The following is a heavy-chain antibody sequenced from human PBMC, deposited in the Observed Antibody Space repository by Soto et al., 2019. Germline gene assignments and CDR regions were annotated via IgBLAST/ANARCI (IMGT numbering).Heavy chain of an antibody. Sequence: GGSLRLSCAASGFTVNSDYTSWVRQAPGKGLEWVSVIYTGGSTYYADSVKGRFTFSRDNSKNTLYLQMNSLRAEDTAVYYCARAYGGNPALFDPWGQGTLVTVSS. CDR3: ARAYGGNPALFDP. J-gene: IGHJ5*02. D-gene: IGHD4-17*01. CDR1: GFTVNSDY. CDR2: IYTGGST. V-gene: IGHV3-53*01.